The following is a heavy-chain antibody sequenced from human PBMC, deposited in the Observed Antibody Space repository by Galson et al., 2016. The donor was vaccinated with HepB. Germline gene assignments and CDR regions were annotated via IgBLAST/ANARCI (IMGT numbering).Heavy chain of an antibody. V-gene: IGHV3-21*01. CDR2: ISNGRTYI. J-gene: IGHJ6*04. CDR1: GFIFSTHS. CDR3: ARASGGGYDRDYYYGMDV. Sequence: SLRLSCAGSGFIFSTHSMAWVRQAPGKGLEWVSLISNGRTYIYYADSVRGRFTISRDNAGNSLFLQMNTLSADDTAVYYCARASGGGYDRDYYYGMDVWGKGTTVTVSS. D-gene: IGHD5-12*01.